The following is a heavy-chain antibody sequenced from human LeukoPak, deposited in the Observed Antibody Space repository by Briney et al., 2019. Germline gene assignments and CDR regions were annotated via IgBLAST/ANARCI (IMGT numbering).Heavy chain of an antibody. Sequence: PSETLSLTCAVYGGSFTGYHWSWIRQPPGKGLDWIGEINHSGSTNYNPSLKSRVTISVDTSKNQFSLKLSSVTAADTAVYYCARKETYYDFWSGYFYYFDYWGQGTLVTVSS. CDR3: ARKETYYDFWSGYFYYFDY. V-gene: IGHV4-34*01. D-gene: IGHD3-3*01. CDR2: INHSGST. J-gene: IGHJ4*02. CDR1: GGSFTGYH.